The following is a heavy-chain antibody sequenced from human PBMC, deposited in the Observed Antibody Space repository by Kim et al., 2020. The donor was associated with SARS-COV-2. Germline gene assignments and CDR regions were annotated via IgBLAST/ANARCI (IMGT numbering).Heavy chain of an antibody. Sequence: SVKVSCKASGGTFSSYAISWVRQAPGQGLEWMGGIIPIFGTANYAQKFQGRVTITADESTSTAYMELSSLRSEDTAVYYCASTSSSWPQLFDYWGQGTLVTVSS. CDR2: IIPIFGTA. J-gene: IGHJ4*02. CDR1: GGTFSSYA. D-gene: IGHD6-13*01. V-gene: IGHV1-69*13. CDR3: ASTSSSWPQLFDY.